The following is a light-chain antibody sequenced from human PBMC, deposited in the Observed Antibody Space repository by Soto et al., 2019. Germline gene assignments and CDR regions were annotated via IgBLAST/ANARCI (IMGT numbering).Light chain of an antibody. J-gene: IGLJ1*01. CDR1: SSDVGSYNR. CDR2: EVT. Sequence: QSALTQPPSVPGSPGQSVTISCTGTSSDVGSYNRVAWYQQPPGTAPKLMIYEVTNRPSGVPDRFSGSKSGNTASLTISGLQAEDEADYYCNSYTSSNTYVFGTGTKLTVL. CDR3: NSYTSSNTYV. V-gene: IGLV2-18*02.